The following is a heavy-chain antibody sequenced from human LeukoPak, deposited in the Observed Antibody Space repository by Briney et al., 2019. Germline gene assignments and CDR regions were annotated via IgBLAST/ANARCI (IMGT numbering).Heavy chain of an antibody. CDR3: ARDRPNYGMDV. V-gene: IGHV4-61*08. Sequence: SETLSLTCTVSGGSISSGGHYWSWIRQPPGKGLEWIGYIYYSGSTNYNPSLKSRVTISVDTSKNQFSLKLSSVTAADTAVYYCARDRPNYGMDVWGQGTTVTVSS. CDR2: IYYSGST. CDR1: GGSISSGGHY. D-gene: IGHD6-6*01. J-gene: IGHJ6*02.